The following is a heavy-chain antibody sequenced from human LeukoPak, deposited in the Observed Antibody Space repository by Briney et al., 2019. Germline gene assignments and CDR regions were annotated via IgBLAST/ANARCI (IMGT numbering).Heavy chain of an antibody. Sequence: GGSLRLSCAASGFTFSSYGMHWVRQAPGKGLEWVAVISYDGSNKYYADSVKGRFTISRDNSKNTLYLQMNSLRAEDTAVYYCAKDGYSSRAGYYYYYGMDVWGQGTTVTVSS. CDR2: ISYDGSNK. CDR1: GFTFSSYG. CDR3: AKDGYSSRAGYYYYYGMDV. D-gene: IGHD6-13*01. V-gene: IGHV3-30*18. J-gene: IGHJ6*02.